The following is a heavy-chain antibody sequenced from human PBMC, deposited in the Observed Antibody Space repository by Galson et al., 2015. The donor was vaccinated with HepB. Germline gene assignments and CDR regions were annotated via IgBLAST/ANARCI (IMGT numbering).Heavy chain of an antibody. CDR2: IRYDGSNK. CDR1: GFTFSSYG. Sequence: SLRLSCAASGFTFSSYGMHWVRQAPGKGLEWVAFIRYDGSNKYYADSVKGRFTISRDNSKNTLYLQMNSLRAEDTAVYYCAILGVVAATRGYWGQGTLVTVSS. V-gene: IGHV3-30*02. CDR3: AILGVVAATRGY. J-gene: IGHJ4*02. D-gene: IGHD2-15*01.